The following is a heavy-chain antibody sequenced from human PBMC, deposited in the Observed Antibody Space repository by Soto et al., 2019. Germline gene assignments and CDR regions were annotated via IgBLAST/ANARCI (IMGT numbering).Heavy chain of an antibody. CDR2: IWYDGSNK. Sequence: QVQLMESGGGVVQPGRSLRLSCAASGFTFSSYGMHWVRQAPGKGLEWVAVIWYDGSNKYYADSVKGRFTISRDNSKNTLYLQMNSLRAEDTAVYYCARETYDSRGVDYWGQGTLVTVSS. V-gene: IGHV3-33*01. J-gene: IGHJ4*02. CDR3: ARETYDSRGVDY. D-gene: IGHD3-9*01. CDR1: GFTFSSYG.